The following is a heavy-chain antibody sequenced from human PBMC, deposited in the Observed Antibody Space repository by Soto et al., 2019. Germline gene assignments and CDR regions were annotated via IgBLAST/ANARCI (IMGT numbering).Heavy chain of an antibody. D-gene: IGHD3-3*01. CDR2: ISSSGYT. CDR1: GGSISTNY. V-gene: IGHV4-59*12. Sequence: PSETLSLTCTVSGGSISTNYWSWIRQPPGKGLEWIGYISSSGYTNYNASLKSRITISIDRSKNQFSLKLSSATAADTAVYYCARVVTIFGVVSYFDYWGQGTLVTVSS. CDR3: ARVVTIFGVVSYFDY. J-gene: IGHJ4*02.